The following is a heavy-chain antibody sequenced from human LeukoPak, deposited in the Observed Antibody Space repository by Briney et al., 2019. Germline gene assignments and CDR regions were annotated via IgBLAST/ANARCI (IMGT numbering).Heavy chain of an antibody. V-gene: IGHV3-23*01. J-gene: IGHJ4*02. CDR2: ISGSDSGT. D-gene: IGHD6-13*01. CDR1: GFTFTNYA. Sequence: AGGSLRLSCAASGFTFTNYAMSWVRQAPGMGLEWVSGISGSDSGTYYADSVKGRFTISRHNSKNTLYLQMNSLRAEDTAVYYCARLQPSSPRHPFDYWGQGTLVIVSS. CDR3: ARLQPSSPRHPFDY.